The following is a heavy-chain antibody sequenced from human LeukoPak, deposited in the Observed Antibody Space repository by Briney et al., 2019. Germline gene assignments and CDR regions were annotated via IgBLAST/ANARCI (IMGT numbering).Heavy chain of an antibody. CDR2: ISGSGGST. CDR1: GFTFSSYA. CDR3: ARDLPPDDYGDNPLFFDY. V-gene: IGHV3-23*01. D-gene: IGHD4-17*01. Sequence: PGGSLRLSCAASGFTFSSYAMSWVRQAPGKGLEWVSAISGSGGSTYYADSVKGRFTISRDNAKNSLYLQMNSLRAEDTSVYYCARDLPPDDYGDNPLFFDYWGQGTLVTVSS. J-gene: IGHJ4*02.